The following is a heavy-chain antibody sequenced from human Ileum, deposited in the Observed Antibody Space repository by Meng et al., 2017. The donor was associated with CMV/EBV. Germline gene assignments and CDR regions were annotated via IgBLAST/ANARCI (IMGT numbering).Heavy chain of an antibody. Sequence: EVQLVESGGGRVKPGGSVRLSCAASGFTFSSYSMNWVRQAPGKGLEWISYFSRSFDNIAYADSVKGRFTISRDNAKNSLYLQMNSLRAEDTAVYFCVRDDAWAFDYWGQGTLVTVSS. CDR1: GFTFSSYS. D-gene: IGHD2-2*01. CDR3: VRDDAWAFDY. J-gene: IGHJ4*02. CDR2: FSRSFDNI. V-gene: IGHV3-21*03.